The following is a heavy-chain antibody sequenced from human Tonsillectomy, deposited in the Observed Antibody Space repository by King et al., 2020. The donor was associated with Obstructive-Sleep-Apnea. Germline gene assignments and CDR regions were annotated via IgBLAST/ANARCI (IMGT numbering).Heavy chain of an antibody. V-gene: IGHV3-15*01. Sequence: VQLVESGGGLVKPGGSLRLSCAASEFTFRNAWMSWVRQAPGKGLEWVGRIKSKTDGGTTDYAAPVKGRFTISRDDSKNTLYLQMNSLKTEDTAVYYCTTGGDFLFPFDIWGQGTMVTVSS. CDR2: IKSKTDGGTT. CDR3: TTGGDFLFPFDI. D-gene: IGHD3-10*01. CDR1: EFTFRNAW. J-gene: IGHJ3*02.